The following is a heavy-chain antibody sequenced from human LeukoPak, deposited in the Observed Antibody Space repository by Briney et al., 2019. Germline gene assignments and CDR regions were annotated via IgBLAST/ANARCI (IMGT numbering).Heavy chain of an antibody. CDR3: ASKTPYCSSTSCYVDDYYYYYMDV. V-gene: IGHV1-69*13. D-gene: IGHD2-2*01. CDR1: GGTFSSYA. CDR2: IIPIFGTA. J-gene: IGHJ6*03. Sequence: WASVKVSCKASGGTFSSYAISWVRQAPGQGLEWMGGIIPIFGTANYAQKFQGRVTITADESTSTAYMELSSLRSEDTAVYYCASKTPYCSSTSCYVDDYYYYYMDVWGKGTTVTISS.